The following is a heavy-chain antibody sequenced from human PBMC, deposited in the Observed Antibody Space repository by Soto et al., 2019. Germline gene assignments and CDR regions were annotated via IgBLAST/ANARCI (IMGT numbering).Heavy chain of an antibody. CDR1: GYTFTRCN. D-gene: IGHD2-15*01. J-gene: IGHJ4*02. V-gene: IGHV1-46*01. CDR3: ARVRGGGSEYFFDY. CDR2: INPSGGTT. Sequence: ASVKVSCKASGYTFTRCNVHWVRQAPGQGLEWMAIINPSGGTTYYVQKFEGRVTLTTDTSTSTVYMELNSLRSDDTAVYYCARVRGGGSEYFFDYWGQGTLVTVSS.